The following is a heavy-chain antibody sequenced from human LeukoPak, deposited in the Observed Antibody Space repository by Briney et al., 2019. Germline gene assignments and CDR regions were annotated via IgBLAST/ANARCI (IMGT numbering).Heavy chain of an antibody. V-gene: IGHV3-30*02. CDR1: GFTFNNFG. D-gene: IGHD1-26*01. CDR2: IRYDGTNE. CDR3: ARLGRWELLRFDYYYGMDV. J-gene: IGHJ6*02. Sequence: GGSLRLSCAASGFTFNNFGMHWARQAPGKGLELVAFIRYDGTNEFYADSVKGRFTISRDNAKNSLYLQMNSLRAEDTAVYYCARLGRWELLRFDYYYGMDVWGQGTTVTVSS.